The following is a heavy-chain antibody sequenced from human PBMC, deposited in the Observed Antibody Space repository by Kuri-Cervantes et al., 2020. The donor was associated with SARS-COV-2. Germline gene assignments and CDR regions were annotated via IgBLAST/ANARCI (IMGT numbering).Heavy chain of an antibody. CDR1: GFTFSSYE. Sequence: GESLKISCAASGFTFSSYEMNWVRQAPGKGLEWVSAISGSGGSTYYADSVKGRFTISRDNSKNTLYLQMNSLRAEDTAVYYCAKPPHCSSTSCYGGYYMDVWGKGTTVTVSS. D-gene: IGHD2-2*01. J-gene: IGHJ6*03. CDR2: ISGSGGST. CDR3: AKPPHCSSTSCYGGYYMDV. V-gene: IGHV3-23*01.